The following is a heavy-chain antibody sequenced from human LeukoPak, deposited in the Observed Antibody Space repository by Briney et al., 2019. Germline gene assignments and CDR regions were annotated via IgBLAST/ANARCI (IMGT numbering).Heavy chain of an antibody. CDR2: ISGSGGST. CDR3: AKIAVAGTGDDY. Sequence: GGSLRLSCAASGFTFSNSAMTWVRQTPGKGLEWVSAISGSGGSTYYADSVKGRFTISRDNSKNTLYLQMNSLRAEDTAVYYCAKIAVAGTGDDYWGQGTLVTVSS. CDR1: GFTFSNSA. V-gene: IGHV3-23*01. J-gene: IGHJ4*02. D-gene: IGHD6-19*01.